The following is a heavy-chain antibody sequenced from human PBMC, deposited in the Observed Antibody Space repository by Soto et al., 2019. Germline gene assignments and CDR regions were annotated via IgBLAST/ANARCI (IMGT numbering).Heavy chain of an antibody. V-gene: IGHV3-23*01. Sequence: PGGSLRLSCAVSGFSFGTYTVYWVRQAPGAGLEWGSGLSDSVGTTHYAYSVQGRFTISRDKSYNTLYLQMNNLRAEDTAIDYCSGGKDGPPYYCYYGRGVWGRGTTVTVSS. D-gene: IGHD3-16*01. CDR1: GFSFGTYT. CDR3: SGGKDGPPYYCYYGRGV. J-gene: IGHJ6*02. CDR2: LSDSVGTT.